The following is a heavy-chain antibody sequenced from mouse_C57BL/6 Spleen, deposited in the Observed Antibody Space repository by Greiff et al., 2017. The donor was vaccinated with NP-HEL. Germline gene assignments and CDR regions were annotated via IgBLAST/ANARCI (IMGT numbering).Heavy chain of an antibody. Sequence: VQLQQPGAELVRPGSSVKLSCKASGYTFTSYWMHWVKQRPIQGLEWIGNIDPSDSETHYNQKFKDKATLTVDKSSSTAYMQLSSLTSEGSAVYYCARVKGGNFYYYGSSPFAYWGQGTLVTVSA. D-gene: IGHD1-1*01. CDR1: GYTFTSYW. V-gene: IGHV1-52*01. CDR2: IDPSDSET. CDR3: ARVKGGNFYYYGSSPFAY. J-gene: IGHJ3*01.